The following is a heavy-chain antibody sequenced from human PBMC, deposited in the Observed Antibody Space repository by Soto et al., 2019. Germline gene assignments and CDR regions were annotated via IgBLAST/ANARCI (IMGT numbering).Heavy chain of an antibody. Sequence: SVKVSCKASGCTFSSYAISWVRQAPGQGLEWMGGIIPIFGTANYAQKFQGRVTITADESTSTAYMELSSLRSEDTAVYYCARVSGFYDSSCHWFDPWGQGTLVTVSS. CDR3: ARVSGFYDSSCHWFDP. V-gene: IGHV1-69*13. CDR1: GCTFSSYA. CDR2: IIPIFGTA. D-gene: IGHD3-22*01. J-gene: IGHJ5*02.